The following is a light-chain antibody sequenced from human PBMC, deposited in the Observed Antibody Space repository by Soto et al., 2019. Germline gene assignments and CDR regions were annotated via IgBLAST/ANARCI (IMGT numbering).Light chain of an antibody. V-gene: IGKV3-15*01. CDR3: QEYNDWRPIT. Sequence: IVMTQSPATLSVSPGERATLSCSASQSMSTKLAWYQQKPGQAHRLLIYGASTRASGIPVRFSGSGSGTDFTLHINSGQFEDFAVYYCQEYNDWRPITFRGGTKVEIK. CDR2: GAS. J-gene: IGKJ4*01. CDR1: QSMSTK.